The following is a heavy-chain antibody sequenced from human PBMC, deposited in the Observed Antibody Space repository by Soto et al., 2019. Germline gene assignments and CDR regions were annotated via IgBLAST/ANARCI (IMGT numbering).Heavy chain of an antibody. CDR2: IYYSGST. CDR3: ARGGPAFGVVTSVVY. J-gene: IGHJ4*02. CDR1: GGSISSGGYY. D-gene: IGHD3-3*01. Sequence: TSETLSLTCTVVGGSISSGGYYRSWIRQPPGKGLEWIGYIYYSGSTYYNPSLKSRVTISVDTSKNQFSLKLSSVTAADTAVYYCARGGPAFGVVTSVVYWGQGTPVTVSS. V-gene: IGHV4-30-4*01.